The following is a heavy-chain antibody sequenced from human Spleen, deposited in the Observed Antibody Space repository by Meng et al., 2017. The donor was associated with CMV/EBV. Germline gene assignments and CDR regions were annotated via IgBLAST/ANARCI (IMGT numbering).Heavy chain of an antibody. CDR3: ARDLQYCNGGNCFSGWFDP. V-gene: IGHV1-46*01. J-gene: IGHJ5*02. D-gene: IGHD2-15*01. CDR2: INPSGATT. CDR1: FTNYF. Sequence: FTNYFVHWVRQAPGQGLEWMGMINPSGATTTYAQKFQGRVTMTRDTSASTVYMELSGLRSEDTAVYYCARDLQYCNGGNCFSGWFDPWGQGTLVTVSS.